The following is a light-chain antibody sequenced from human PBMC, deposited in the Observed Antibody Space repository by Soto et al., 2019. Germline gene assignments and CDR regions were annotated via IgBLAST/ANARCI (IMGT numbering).Light chain of an antibody. Sequence: QLVLTQSPSASASLGASVKLTCTLSSGHNNYAIAWHQQQPEKGPRFLMHLNSDGSHNKGDGIPDRFSGSSSGAERYLTISSLQSEDEADYYCQTWGTGMVFGGGTKLTVL. CDR3: QTWGTGMV. CDR1: SGHNNYA. J-gene: IGLJ3*02. CDR2: LNSDGSH. V-gene: IGLV4-69*01.